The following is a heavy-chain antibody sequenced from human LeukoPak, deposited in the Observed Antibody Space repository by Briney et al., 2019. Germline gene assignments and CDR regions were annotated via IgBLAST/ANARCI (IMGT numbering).Heavy chain of an antibody. V-gene: IGHV1-8*03. Sequence: GASVKVSCKASGYTFTSYDINWVRQATGQGLEWMGWMNPNSGNTGYAQKFQGRVTITRNTSISTAYMELSSLRSEDTAVYYCARGEGYRSSSEDYYMDVWGKGTTVTVSS. D-gene: IGHD6-6*01. J-gene: IGHJ6*03. CDR2: MNPNSGNT. CDR1: GYTFTSYD. CDR3: ARGEGYRSSSEDYYMDV.